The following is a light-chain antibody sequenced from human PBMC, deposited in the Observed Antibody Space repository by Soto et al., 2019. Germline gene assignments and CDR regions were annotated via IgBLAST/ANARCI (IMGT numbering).Light chain of an antibody. Sequence: DLQMTQSPSSVSASVGDRVTITCRASQGISSWLAWYQQKPGKAPKRLIYAASSLQSGAPSRFSGGGSGTDFPLTISSLQPEDFATYHYRQAHSFPYTFGQGTKLEIK. J-gene: IGKJ2*01. CDR3: RQAHSFPYT. CDR1: QGISSW. V-gene: IGKV1-12*01. CDR2: AAS.